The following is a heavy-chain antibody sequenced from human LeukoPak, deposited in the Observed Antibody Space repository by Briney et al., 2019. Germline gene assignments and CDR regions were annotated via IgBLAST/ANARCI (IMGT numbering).Heavy chain of an antibody. V-gene: IGHV5-51*01. J-gene: IGHJ4*02. CDR1: GYSFTSYW. D-gene: IGHD3-22*01. CDR2: IYPGDSYT. Sequence: GESLKISCKGSGYSFTSYWIGWVRQMPGKGLEWMGIIYPGDSYTRYSPSFQGQVTISADKSISTAYLQWSSLKASDTAMYYCARTYYYDSSGSYIDYWGQGTLVTVSS. CDR3: ARTYYYDSSGSYIDY.